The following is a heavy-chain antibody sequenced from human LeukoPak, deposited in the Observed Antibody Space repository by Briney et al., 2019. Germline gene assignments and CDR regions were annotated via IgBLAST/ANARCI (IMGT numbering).Heavy chain of an antibody. J-gene: IGHJ3*02. D-gene: IGHD3-3*01. CDR3: ARDPSRDFFGVVIIDPVDI. CDR2: IDPSGGST. V-gene: IGHV1-46*01. Sequence: ASVKVSCKASGYTFTNYYMHWVRQAPGQGLEWMGIIDPSGGSTTYAQKFQGRVTMTRDTSTSTVYMELTSLRSEDTAMYYCARDPSRDFFGVVIIDPVDIWGQGTMVTVSS. CDR1: GYTFTNYY.